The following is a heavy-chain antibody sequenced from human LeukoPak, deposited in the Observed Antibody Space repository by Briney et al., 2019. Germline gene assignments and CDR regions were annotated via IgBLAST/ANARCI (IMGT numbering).Heavy chain of an antibody. CDR1: GGSISSSSYS. CDR2: IYYSGST. Sequence: SETLSLTCTVSGGSISSSSYSWGWIRQPPGKGLEWIGSIYYSGSTYYNPSLKSRVTISVDTSKNQFSLKLSSVAAADTAVYYCVRGDYDFWSGYLPFDYWGQGTLVTVSS. V-gene: IGHV4-39*01. D-gene: IGHD3-3*01. J-gene: IGHJ4*02. CDR3: VRGDYDFWSGYLPFDY.